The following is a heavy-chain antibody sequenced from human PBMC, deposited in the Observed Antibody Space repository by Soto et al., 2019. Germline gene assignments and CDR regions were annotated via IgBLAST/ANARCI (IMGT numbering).Heavy chain of an antibody. CDR1: GGTFGSYA. Sequence: QVQLVQSGAEVKKPGSSVKVSCKTSGGTFGSYAISWVRQAPGQGLEWMGGIIPIFSTPNYAQKFQGRVTITAEEXXRXAIXELSSLRSEDTAVYYWARPTHYYLETSGRAARFDPWGQVTLVTVSS. CDR2: IIPIFSTP. CDR3: ARPTHYYLETSGRAARFDP. J-gene: IGHJ5*02. D-gene: IGHD3-22*01. V-gene: IGHV1-69*12.